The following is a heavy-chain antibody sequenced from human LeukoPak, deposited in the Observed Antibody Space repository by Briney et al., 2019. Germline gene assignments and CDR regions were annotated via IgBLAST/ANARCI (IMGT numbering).Heavy chain of an antibody. V-gene: IGHV1-24*01. CDR1: GYTLPELS. Sequence: ASVKVSCKVSGYTLPELSMHWGRKAPGKGLGWMEGFDPEDGETIYAQKFQGRVTMTEDTSTDTAYMELSSLRSEDTAVYYCATDRGYYDSSGYPNDYWGQGTLVTVSS. CDR3: ATDRGYYDSSGYPNDY. J-gene: IGHJ4*02. D-gene: IGHD3-22*01. CDR2: FDPEDGET.